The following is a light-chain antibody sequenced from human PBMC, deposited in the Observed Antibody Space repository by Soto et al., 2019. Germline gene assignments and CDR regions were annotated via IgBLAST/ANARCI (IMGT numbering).Light chain of an antibody. J-gene: IGKJ1*01. V-gene: IGKV1-27*01. Sequence: DIQMTQSPSSLSASVGDGVTITCRASQGISNDLAWYQQKPGKVPKLLIYGASTLQSGVPSRFSGSGSGTDFALTISSLQPEDVATYYCQNYNSAPRTFGQGTKVEIK. CDR1: QGISND. CDR3: QNYNSAPRT. CDR2: GAS.